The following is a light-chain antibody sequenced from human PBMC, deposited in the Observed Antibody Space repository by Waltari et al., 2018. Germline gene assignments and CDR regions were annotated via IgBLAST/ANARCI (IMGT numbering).Light chain of an antibody. CDR1: QSVNSN. CDR2: GAT. CDR3: QQYNNFWT. J-gene: IGKJ1*01. Sequence: EIVMTQSPTTLSVSPGERATLSCRASQSVNSNLAWFQQKPGQAPRLLIDGATTRATGIPARCSGSGSGTEFTLTISSLQSEDFAVYCCQQYNNFWTFGQGTKVEIK. V-gene: IGKV3-15*01.